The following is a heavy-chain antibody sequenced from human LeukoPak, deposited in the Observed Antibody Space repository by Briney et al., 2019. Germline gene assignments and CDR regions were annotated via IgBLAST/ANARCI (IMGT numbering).Heavy chain of an antibody. J-gene: IGHJ4*02. CDR1: GASISRDTYF. CDR3: ARHGYIQFWLY. Sequence: SETLSLTCTVSGASISRDTYFWGWIRQSPEKGLEWIGSIDSSGTTHYNSSLKSRVIISVDTSKNQVSLNLTSVTSADTAVYYCARHGYIQFWLYWGQGTQVIVSS. CDR2: IDSSGTT. D-gene: IGHD5-18*01. V-gene: IGHV4-39*01.